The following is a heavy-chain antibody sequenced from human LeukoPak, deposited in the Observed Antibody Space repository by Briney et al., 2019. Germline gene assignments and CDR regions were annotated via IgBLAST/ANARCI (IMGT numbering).Heavy chain of an antibody. CDR1: GFTFSSYS. V-gene: IGHV3-21*01. J-gene: IGHJ4*02. CDR3: ASLAARPY. D-gene: IGHD6-6*01. Sequence: GGSLRLSCAASGFTFSSYSMNWVRQAPGKGLEWVSSISSSSSYIYHADSVKGRFTISRDNAKNSLYLQMNSLTAEDTAVYYCASLAARPYWGQGTLVTVSS. CDR2: ISSSSSYI.